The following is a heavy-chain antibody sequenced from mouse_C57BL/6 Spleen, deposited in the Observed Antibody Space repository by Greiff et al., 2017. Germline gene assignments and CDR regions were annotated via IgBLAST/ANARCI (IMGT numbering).Heavy chain of an antibody. CDR2: IRSKSSNYAT. D-gene: IGHD2-3*01. J-gene: IGHJ4*01. CDR3: VRFYDGYYERDYYAMDY. CDR1: GFTFNTYA. Sequence: VQLQQSGGGLVQPKGSLKLSCAASGFTFNTYAMHWVRQAPGKGLEWVARIRSKSSNYATYYADSVKDRFTISRDDSQSMLYLQMNNLKTEDTAMYYCVRFYDGYYERDYYAMDYWGQGTSVTVSS. V-gene: IGHV10-3*01.